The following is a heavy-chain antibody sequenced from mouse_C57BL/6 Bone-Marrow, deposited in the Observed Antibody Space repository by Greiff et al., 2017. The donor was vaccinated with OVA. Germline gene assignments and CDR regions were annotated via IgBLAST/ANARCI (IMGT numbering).Heavy chain of an antibody. J-gene: IGHJ1*03. CDR1: GYTFTSYW. Sequence: QVQLQQPGAELVKPGASVKMSCKASGYTFTSYWITWVKQRPGQGLEWIGDIYPGSGSTNYNEKFKSKATLTVDTSSSTAYMQLSSLTSEDSAVYYGERRYYGSSYWYFDVWGRGTTVTVSS. CDR2: IYPGSGST. CDR3: ERRYYGSSYWYFDV. V-gene: IGHV1-55*01. D-gene: IGHD1-1*01.